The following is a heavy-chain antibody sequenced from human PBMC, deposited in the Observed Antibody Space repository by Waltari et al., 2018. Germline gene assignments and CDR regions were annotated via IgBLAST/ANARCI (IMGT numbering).Heavy chain of an antibody. V-gene: IGHV6-1*01. Sequence: QVQLQQSGPGLVTPSQTLSLTCAISGDSVPRNRALWHWIRQSPSRGLEWLGRTYYRSKWYSDSAVSVKSRITINPDTSKDQFSLQLNSVTPEDTAVYYCARGGFGFNAGRFDSWGRGTLVTVTS. CDR1: GDSVPRNRAL. D-gene: IGHD3-10*01. J-gene: IGHJ4*02. CDR2: TYYRSKWYS. CDR3: ARGGFGFNAGRFDS.